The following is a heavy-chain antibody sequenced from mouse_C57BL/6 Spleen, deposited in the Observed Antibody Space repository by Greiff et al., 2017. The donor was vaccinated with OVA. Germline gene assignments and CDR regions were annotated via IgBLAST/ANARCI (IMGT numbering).Heavy chain of an antibody. D-gene: IGHD2-3*01. Sequence: VQLQQSGAELARPGASVKLSCKASGYTFTSYGISWVKQRTGQGLEWIGEIYPRSGNTYYNEKFKGKATLTADKASSKAYMELRSLTSEDSAVYFCVLIYDGYPYAMDYWGQGTSVTVSS. J-gene: IGHJ4*01. CDR2: IYPRSGNT. V-gene: IGHV1-81*01. CDR3: VLIYDGYPYAMDY. CDR1: GYTFTSYG.